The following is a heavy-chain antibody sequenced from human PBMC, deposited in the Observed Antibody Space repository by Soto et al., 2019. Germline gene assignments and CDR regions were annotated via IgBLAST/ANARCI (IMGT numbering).Heavy chain of an antibody. V-gene: IGHV3-23*01. J-gene: IGHJ4*02. CDR3: AKRSSSSTFDY. CDR1: GLTFSSYA. D-gene: IGHD6-6*01. Sequence: EVQLLESGGGLVQPGESLRLSCAASGLTFSSYAMSWVRQAPGKGLEWVSVISGSDDSTYYADSVQGRFTISRDNSKNTLYLQMNSLRAEDTAVYYCAKRSSSSTFDYWGQGTLVTVSS. CDR2: ISGSDDST.